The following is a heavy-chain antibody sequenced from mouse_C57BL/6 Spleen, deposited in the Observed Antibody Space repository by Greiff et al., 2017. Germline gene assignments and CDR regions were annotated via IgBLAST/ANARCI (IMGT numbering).Heavy chain of an antibody. V-gene: IGHV1-55*01. CDR1: GYTFTSYW. D-gene: IGHD2-5*01. CDR3: STAESNYGYAMDY. J-gene: IGHJ4*01. CDR2: ISPCSGST. Sequence: VQLQQSGAELVKPGASVKMSCKASGYTFTSYWITWVKQRPGQGLEWIGDISPCSGSTNYNEKFKGKATLTADKSSSTAYMELRRLTSEDSAVXFCSTAESNYGYAMDYWGQGTTVTVSS.